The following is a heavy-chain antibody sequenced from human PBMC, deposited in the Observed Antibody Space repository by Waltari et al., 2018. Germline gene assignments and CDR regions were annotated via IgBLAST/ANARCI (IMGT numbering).Heavy chain of an antibody. J-gene: IGHJ4*02. Sequence: EVQLLESGGGLVQPGGSLRLSCATSGFSFGGFAMNWVRQAPGEGLEWVSGIRGSGATTYYADSVRGRFTISRDNSRNTLSLEMNSLRAEDTAVYYCAKAFRGYSGSYFDYWGQGAPVTVSS. CDR2: IRGSGATT. CDR1: GFSFGGFA. D-gene: IGHD5-12*01. CDR3: AKAFRGYSGSYFDY. V-gene: IGHV3-23*01.